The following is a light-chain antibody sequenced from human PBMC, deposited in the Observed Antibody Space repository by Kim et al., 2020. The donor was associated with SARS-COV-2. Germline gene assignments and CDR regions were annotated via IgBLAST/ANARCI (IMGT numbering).Light chain of an antibody. CDR3: QQYGSSPRT. Sequence: LPGERATLSGRASQSVSSSYLAWYQQKPGQAPRLLIYGASSRATGIPDRFSGSGSGTDFTLTNSRLEPEDFAVYYCQQYGSSPRTFGQGTKVDIK. V-gene: IGKV3-20*01. CDR2: GAS. J-gene: IGKJ1*01. CDR1: QSVSSSY.